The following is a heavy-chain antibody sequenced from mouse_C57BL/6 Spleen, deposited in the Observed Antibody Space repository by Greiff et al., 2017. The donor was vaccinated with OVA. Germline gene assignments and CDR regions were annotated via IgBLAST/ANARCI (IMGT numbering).Heavy chain of an antibody. CDR2: INYDGSST. J-gene: IGHJ1*03. Sequence: EVHLVESEGGLVQPGSSMKLSCTASGFTFSDYYMAWVRQVPEKGLEWVANINYDGSSTYYLDSLKSRFIISRDNAKNILYLQMSSLKSEDTATYYCARGVYGNWYFDVWGTGTTVTVSS. V-gene: IGHV5-16*01. D-gene: IGHD2-1*01. CDR3: ARGVYGNWYFDV. CDR1: GFTFSDYY.